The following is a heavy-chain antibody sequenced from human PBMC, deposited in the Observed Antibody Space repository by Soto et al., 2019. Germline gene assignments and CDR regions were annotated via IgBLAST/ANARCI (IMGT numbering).Heavy chain of an antibody. J-gene: IGHJ4*02. CDR2: ISYDGSNK. Sequence: QVQLVESGGGVVQPGRSLRLSCAASGFTFSSYGMHWVRQAPGKGLEWVAVISYDGSNKYYADSVKGRFTISRDNSKNTLYLQMNSLRAEDTAVYYCAKAAPDSGYDLDYWGQGTLVTVSS. CDR1: GFTFSSYG. CDR3: AKAAPDSGYDLDY. D-gene: IGHD5-12*01. V-gene: IGHV3-30*18.